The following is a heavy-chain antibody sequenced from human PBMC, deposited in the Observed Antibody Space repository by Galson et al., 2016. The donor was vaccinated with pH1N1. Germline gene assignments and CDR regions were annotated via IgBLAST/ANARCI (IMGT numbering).Heavy chain of an antibody. CDR3: AHRLLSLAAAYDVFDI. Sequence: PALVKPTQTLTLTCTFSGFSLTTSGEGVGWIRQSPGKALEWLALIYWNDHKRYSPSLKSRLTITKDTSKNQVVLTMTNMDPVDTATYFCAHRLLSLAAAYDVFDIWGQGTLVAVSS. CDR1: GFSLTTSGEG. CDR2: IYWNDHK. J-gene: IGHJ3*02. D-gene: IGHD6-13*01. V-gene: IGHV2-5*01.